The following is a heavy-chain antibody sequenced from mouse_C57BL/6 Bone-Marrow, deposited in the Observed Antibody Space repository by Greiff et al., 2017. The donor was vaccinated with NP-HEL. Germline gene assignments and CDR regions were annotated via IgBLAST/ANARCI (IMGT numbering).Heavy chain of an antibody. CDR1: GYTFTDYY. Sequence: EVQLQQSGPELVKPGASVKISCKASGYTFTDYYVNWVKQSHGKSLEWIGDINPNNGGTRYNQKFKGKATLTVDKSSRTAYMELRSLTAEDSAVYYCARATYYDYDEAMDYWGQGTSVTVSS. CDR2: INPNNGGT. CDR3: ARATYYDYDEAMDY. D-gene: IGHD2-4*01. V-gene: IGHV1-26*01. J-gene: IGHJ4*01.